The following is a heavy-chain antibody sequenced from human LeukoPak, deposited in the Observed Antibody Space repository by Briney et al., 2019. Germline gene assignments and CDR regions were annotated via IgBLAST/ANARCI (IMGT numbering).Heavy chain of an antibody. V-gene: IGHV4-30-2*01. CDR1: GGSISSGGYS. CDR2: IYHSGST. Sequence: SETLSLTCAVSGGSISSGGYSWSWIRQPPGKGLEWIVYIYHSGSTYYNPSLKSRVTISVDRSKNQFSLKRSSVTAADTAVYYCARASVTMVRGVSSGGFDYWGQGTLVTVSS. D-gene: IGHD3-10*01. CDR3: ARASVTMVRGVSSGGFDY. J-gene: IGHJ4*02.